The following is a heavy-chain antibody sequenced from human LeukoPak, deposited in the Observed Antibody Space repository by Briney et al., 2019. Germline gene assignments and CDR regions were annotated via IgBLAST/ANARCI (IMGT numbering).Heavy chain of an antibody. D-gene: IGHD6-19*01. Sequence: PSETLSLTCAVYGGSFSGYYWSWIRQPPGKGLEWIGSIYHSGSTYYNPSLKSRVTISVDTSKTHFSLKLNSVTAADTAVYYCARDGPQGVGWLDYWGQGTLITVSS. CDR3: ARDGPQGVGWLDY. V-gene: IGHV4-34*01. J-gene: IGHJ4*02. CDR2: IYHSGST. CDR1: GGSFSGYY.